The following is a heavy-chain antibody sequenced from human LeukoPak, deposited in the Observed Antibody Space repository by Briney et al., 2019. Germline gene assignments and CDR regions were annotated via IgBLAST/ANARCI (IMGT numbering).Heavy chain of an antibody. CDR1: GFTFGDYV. Sequence: GGSLRLACTASGFTFGDYVMSWVRQAPGKGLEWVGFIRSKAYGGTTKNAASVKGRFTISRDDSRSIAYLQMNSLKTEDTAVYYCTRRYNYDSSGYYYVRDAFDIWGQGTMVTVSS. D-gene: IGHD3-22*01. J-gene: IGHJ3*02. V-gene: IGHV3-49*04. CDR3: TRRYNYDSSGYYYVRDAFDI. CDR2: IRSKAYGGTT.